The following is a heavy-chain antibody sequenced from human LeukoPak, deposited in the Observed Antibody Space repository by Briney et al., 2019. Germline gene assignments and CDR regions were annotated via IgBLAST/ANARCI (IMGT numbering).Heavy chain of an antibody. CDR3: ARGYSGTAAALFDY. V-gene: IGHV4-39*01. Sequence: SETLSLTCTVSGGSISSSSYYWGWIRQPPGKGLEWIGSIYYSGSTYYNPSLKSRVTISVDTSKNQFSLKPSSVTAADMAVYYCARGYSGTAAALFDYWGQGTLVTVSS. CDR2: IYYSGST. CDR1: GGSISSSSYY. J-gene: IGHJ4*02. D-gene: IGHD6-13*01.